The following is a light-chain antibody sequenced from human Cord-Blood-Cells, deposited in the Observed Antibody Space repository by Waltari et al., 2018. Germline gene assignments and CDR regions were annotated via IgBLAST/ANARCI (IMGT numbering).Light chain of an antibody. CDR3: QQYNNWPYS. Sequence: EIVMTQSPATLSVSPGERATLSCRASQSVSSNLAWYQQKPGQAPKLLIYGASTRATGIPARFRGSGSGTEFTFTISSLQFEDFAVYYCQQYNNWPYSFGQGTKLEIK. J-gene: IGKJ2*03. V-gene: IGKV3-15*01. CDR2: GAS. CDR1: QSVSSN.